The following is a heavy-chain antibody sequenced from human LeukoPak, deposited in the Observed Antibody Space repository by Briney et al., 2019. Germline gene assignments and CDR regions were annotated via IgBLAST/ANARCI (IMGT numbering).Heavy chain of an antibody. D-gene: IGHD3-3*01. J-gene: IGHJ5*02. V-gene: IGHV4-34*01. CDR3: ARGQMGRFLEWLYPSYNWFDP. Sequence: SETLSLTCAVYGGSFSGYYWSWNRQPPGKGLEWIGEINHSGSTNYNPSLKSRVTISVNTSKNQFSLKLSSVTAADTAVYYCARGQMGRFLEWLYPSYNWFDPWGQGTLVTVSS. CDR1: GGSFSGYY. CDR2: INHSGST.